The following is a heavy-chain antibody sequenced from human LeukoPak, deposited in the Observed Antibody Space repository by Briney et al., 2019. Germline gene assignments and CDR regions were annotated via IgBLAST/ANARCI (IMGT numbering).Heavy chain of an antibody. J-gene: IGHJ4*02. CDR1: GGSISSYY. D-gene: IGHD3-22*01. CDR3: ARYYYDSSGYYPDY. Sequence: PSETLSLTCTVSGGSISSYYWSWIRQPPGKGLEWIGYIYYSGSTNYNPSLKSRVTISVDTSKNQFSLKLSSVTAADTAVYYCARYYYDSSGYYPDYWGQGTLVTVSS. V-gene: IGHV4-59*01. CDR2: IYYSGST.